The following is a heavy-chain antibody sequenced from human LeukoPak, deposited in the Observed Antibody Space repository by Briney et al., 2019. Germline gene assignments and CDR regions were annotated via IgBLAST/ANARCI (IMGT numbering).Heavy chain of an antibody. CDR1: GFTFDHYG. Sequence: GRSLRLSCAVSGFTFDHYGMHWVRQAPGKGLEWVAVIWYDGSNKYYADSVKGRFTISRDNSKNTLYLQMNSLRAEDTAVYYCAKDRWEAAAGTGYYYYGMDVWGQGTTVTVSS. J-gene: IGHJ6*02. CDR2: IWYDGSNK. CDR3: AKDRWEAAAGTGYYYYGMDV. D-gene: IGHD6-13*01. V-gene: IGHV3-30*18.